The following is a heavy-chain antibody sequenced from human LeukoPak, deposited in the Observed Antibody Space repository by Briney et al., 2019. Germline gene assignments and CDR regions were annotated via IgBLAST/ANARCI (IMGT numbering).Heavy chain of an antibody. CDR3: ARDSPHQRFDY. Sequence: ASVKVSCKASGYTFIDYWIHWVRQAPGQGLEWMGRIDLKTGDITSAQKFQGRVTMTRDTSIRTTYMDLSGLGTDDTAVYYCARDSPHQRFDYWGQGTLVTVSS. CDR2: IDLKTGDI. J-gene: IGHJ4*02. V-gene: IGHV1-2*02. CDR1: GYTFIDYW.